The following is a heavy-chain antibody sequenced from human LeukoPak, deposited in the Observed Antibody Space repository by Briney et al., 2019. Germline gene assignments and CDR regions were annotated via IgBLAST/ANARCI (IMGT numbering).Heavy chain of an antibody. J-gene: IGHJ4*02. Sequence: PSETLSLTCAVSGYSISSGSYWGWIRPPPGKGLEWIGNMFHSGDTYHNPSLKSRDTISADTSKNQFSLKLTSVTAADTAVYYCAKVGAYGDYARHDYWGQGTLVTVSS. D-gene: IGHD4-17*01. V-gene: IGHV4-38-2*01. CDR3: AKVGAYGDYARHDY. CDR1: GYSISSGSY. CDR2: MFHSGDT.